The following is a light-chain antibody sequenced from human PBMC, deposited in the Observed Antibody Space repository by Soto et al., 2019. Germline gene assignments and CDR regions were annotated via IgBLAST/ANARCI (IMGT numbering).Light chain of an antibody. Sequence: QSALTQPASVSGSPGQSITISCTGTSSDVGGYKYVSWYQQHPGKAPKLMIYEVSNRPSGVSNRFSGSKSGNTASLTIAGLEAEDAAYYYCISYTSSSTRVFGGGTKLTVL. J-gene: IGLJ3*02. CDR3: ISYTSSSTRV. V-gene: IGLV2-14*01. CDR2: EVS. CDR1: SSDVGGYKY.